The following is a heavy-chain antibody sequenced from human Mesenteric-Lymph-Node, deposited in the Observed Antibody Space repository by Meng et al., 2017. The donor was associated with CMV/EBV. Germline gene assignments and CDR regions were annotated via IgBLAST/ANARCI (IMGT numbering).Heavy chain of an antibody. CDR2: INSDGTST. Sequence: GESLKISCAASGFTFSSYWMHWVRQAPGKGLVWVSRINSDGTSTSYADSVKGRFTISRDNAKNTLYLQMNSLRAEDTAVYYCSRDQLPDAFDIWGQGTMVTVSS. CDR3: SRDQLPDAFDI. CDR1: GFTFSSYW. D-gene: IGHD1-1*01. V-gene: IGHV3-74*01. J-gene: IGHJ3*02.